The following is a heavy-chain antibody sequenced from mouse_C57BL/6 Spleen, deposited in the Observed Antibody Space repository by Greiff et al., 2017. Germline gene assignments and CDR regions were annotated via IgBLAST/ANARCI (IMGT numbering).Heavy chain of an antibody. D-gene: IGHD1-1*01. CDR1: GYTFTSYW. CDR2: IDPNSGGT. J-gene: IGHJ2*01. CDR3: ARSISLYYYGSSYDY. Sequence: QVQLKQPGAELVKPGASVKLSCKASGYTFTSYWMHWVKQRPGRGLEWIGRIDPNSGGTKYNEKFKSKATLTVDKPSSTAYMQLSSLTSEDSAVYYCARSISLYYYGSSYDYWGQGTTLTVSS. V-gene: IGHV1-72*01.